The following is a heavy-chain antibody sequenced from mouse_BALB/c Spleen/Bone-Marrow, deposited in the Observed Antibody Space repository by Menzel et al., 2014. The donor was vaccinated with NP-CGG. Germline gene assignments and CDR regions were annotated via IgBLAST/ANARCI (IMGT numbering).Heavy chain of an antibody. J-gene: IGHJ2*01. CDR1: GYSITSDYA. CDR2: IGYSGST. Sequence: EVQLVESGPGLVKPSQSLSLTCTVTGYSITSDYAWNWIRQFPGNKLEWMGYIGYSGSTSYNPSLKSRISITRDTSKNQFFLQLNSATTEDTATYYCARGLDYFDYWGQGTTLTVSS. CDR3: ARGLDYFDY. V-gene: IGHV3-2*02.